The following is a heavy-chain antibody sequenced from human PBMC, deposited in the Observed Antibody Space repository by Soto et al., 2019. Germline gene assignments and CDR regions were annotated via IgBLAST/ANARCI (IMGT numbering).Heavy chain of an antibody. CDR3: ARLSSGAPHTSSAGY. CDR2: IYYSGST. V-gene: IGHV4-31*03. CDR1: GGSISSGGYY. J-gene: IGHJ4*02. D-gene: IGHD1-26*01. Sequence: SETLSLTCTVSGGSISSGGYYWSWIRQHPGKGLEWIGYIYYSGSTYYNPSLKSRVTISVDTSRNQFSLKLSSVTAADTAVYYCARLSSGAPHTSSAGYWGQGTLVTVSS.